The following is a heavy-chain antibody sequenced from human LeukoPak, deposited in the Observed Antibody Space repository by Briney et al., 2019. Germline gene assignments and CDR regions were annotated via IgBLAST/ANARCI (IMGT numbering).Heavy chain of an antibody. CDR3: ARGLWSSGWYWVDY. V-gene: IGHV4-61*02. CDR2: IYTSGSN. CDR1: GGSISSGSYY. Sequence: SETLSLTCTVSGGSISSGSYYWSWIRQPAGKGLEWIGRIYTSGSNNYNPSLKSRVTISVDTSKNQFSLKLSSVTAADTAVYYCARGLWSSGWYWVDYWGQGTLVTVSS. J-gene: IGHJ4*02. D-gene: IGHD6-19*01.